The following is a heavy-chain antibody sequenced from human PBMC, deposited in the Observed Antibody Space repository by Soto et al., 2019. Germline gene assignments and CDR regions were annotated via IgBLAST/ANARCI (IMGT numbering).Heavy chain of an antibody. CDR3: AREGSSWSPYNWFDP. CDR2: INPSGGST. J-gene: IGHJ5*02. Sequence: EASVKVSCKASGYTFTSYYMHWVRQAPGQGLEWMGIINPSGGSTSYAQKFQGRVTMTRDTSTSTVYMELSSLRSEDTAVYYCAREGSSWSPYNWFDPWGQGTLVTVSS. V-gene: IGHV1-46*01. CDR1: GYTFTSYY. D-gene: IGHD6-13*01.